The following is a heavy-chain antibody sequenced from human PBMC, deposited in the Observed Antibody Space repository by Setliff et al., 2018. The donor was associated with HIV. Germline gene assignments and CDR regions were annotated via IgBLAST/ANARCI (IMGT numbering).Heavy chain of an antibody. J-gene: IGHJ3*02. Sequence: SETLSLTCTVSGGSISSGSNYWSWIRQPAGKGLEWIGHIYTSGSTNYNPSLKSRVTISVDTSKNQFYLKLSSVTAADTAVYYCARILLYDSSAYFVNACDIWGQGTVVTVSS. CDR3: ARILLYDSSAYFVNACDI. CDR2: IYTSGST. V-gene: IGHV4-61*09. CDR1: GGSISSGSNY. D-gene: IGHD3-22*01.